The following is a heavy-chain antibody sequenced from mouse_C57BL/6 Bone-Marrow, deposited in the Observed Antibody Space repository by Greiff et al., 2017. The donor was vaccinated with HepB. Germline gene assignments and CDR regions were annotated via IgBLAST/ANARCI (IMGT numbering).Heavy chain of an antibody. D-gene: IGHD1-1*01. CDR3: ARSITTVRAY. CDR2: IWSGGST. Sequence: VKLVESGPGLVQPSQSLSITCTVSGFSLTSYGVHWVRQSPGKGLEWLGVIWSGGSTDYNAAFISRLSISKDNSKSQVFFKMNSLQADDTAIYYCARSITTVRAYWGQGTLVTVSA. CDR1: GFSLTSYG. V-gene: IGHV2-2*01. J-gene: IGHJ3*01.